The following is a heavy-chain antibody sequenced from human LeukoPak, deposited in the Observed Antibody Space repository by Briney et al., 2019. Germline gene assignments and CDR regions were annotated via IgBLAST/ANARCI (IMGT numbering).Heavy chain of an antibody. CDR2: IYYSGST. V-gene: IGHV4-31*03. CDR1: GGSISSGGYY. D-gene: IGHD1-1*01. CDR3: ATGHDHIFDY. J-gene: IGHJ4*02. Sequence: SQTLSLTCTVSGGSISSGGYYWSWIRQHPGKGLEWIGYIYYSGSTYYNPSLMSRVTISVDTSKNQFSLKLSSVTAADTAVYYCATGHDHIFDYWGQGTLVTVSS.